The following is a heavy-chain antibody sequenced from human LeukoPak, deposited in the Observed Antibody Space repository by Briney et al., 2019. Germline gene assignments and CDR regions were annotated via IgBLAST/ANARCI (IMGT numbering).Heavy chain of an antibody. J-gene: IGHJ4*02. CDR1: GFTYNSYA. CDR2: ISSRGDST. CDR3: AKASGTYSGNYFDY. Sequence: GGSLRLSCAASGFTYNSYAMSWVRLAPGKGLEWVSTISSRGDSTFYAVSVKGRFTISRDNSKSTMSLQMNSLRAEDTAVYYCAKASGTYSGNYFDYWGQGTLVTVSS. V-gene: IGHV3-23*01. D-gene: IGHD3-10*01.